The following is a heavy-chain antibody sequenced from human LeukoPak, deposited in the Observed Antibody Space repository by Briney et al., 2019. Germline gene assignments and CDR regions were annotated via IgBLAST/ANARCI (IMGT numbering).Heavy chain of an antibody. V-gene: IGHV3-48*03. Sequence: GGSLSLSCAASGFTFSSYEMNWVRQAPGKGLEWVSKISSSGSAIYYADSVKGRFTISRDNAKSTLYLQMNSLRAEDTAVYYCATTYYDILTGCSWGQGTLVTVSS. D-gene: IGHD3-9*01. CDR3: ATTYYDILTGCS. CDR1: GFTFSSYE. CDR2: ISSSGSAI. J-gene: IGHJ5*02.